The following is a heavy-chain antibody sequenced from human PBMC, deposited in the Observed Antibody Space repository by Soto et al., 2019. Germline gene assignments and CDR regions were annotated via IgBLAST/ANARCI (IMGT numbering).Heavy chain of an antibody. CDR3: ATSAIVCTSCYYYYGMDV. D-gene: IGHD2-2*01. J-gene: IGHJ6*02. V-gene: IGHV3-53*01. CDR2: IYSGGST. CDR1: GFTVSSNY. Sequence: GGSLRLSCAASGFTVSSNYMSWVRQAPGKGLEWVSVIYSGGSTYYADSVKGRFTISRDNSKNTLYLQMNSLRAEDTAVYYCATSAIVCTSCYYYYGMDVWGQGISVTVSS.